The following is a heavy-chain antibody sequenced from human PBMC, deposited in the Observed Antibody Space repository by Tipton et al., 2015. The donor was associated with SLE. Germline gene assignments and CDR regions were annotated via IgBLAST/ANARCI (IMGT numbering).Heavy chain of an antibody. CDR2: ISDSGST. V-gene: IGHV4-59*11. J-gene: IGHJ4*02. Sequence: TLSLTCSVSGASISSHYWTWIRQPPGKGLEWIGYISDSGSTYYNPSLKSRVSFSIDTSKHQFSLKLNSVTAADTAVYYCARRHYSGPFDSWGQGTLVTVSS. D-gene: IGHD5-12*01. CDR3: ARRHYSGPFDS. CDR1: GASISSHY.